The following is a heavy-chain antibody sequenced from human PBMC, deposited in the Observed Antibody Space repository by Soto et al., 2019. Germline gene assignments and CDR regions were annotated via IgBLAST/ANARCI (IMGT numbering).Heavy chain of an antibody. CDR1: GFTFSSYE. V-gene: IGHV3-48*03. J-gene: IGHJ6*02. CDR3: ARDQTLYYYGMDV. CDR2: ISSSGSTI. Sequence: VGSLRLSCAASGFTFSSYEMNWVRQAPGKGLEWVSYISSSGSTIYYADSVKGRFTISRDNAKNSLYLQMNSLRAEDTAVYYCARDQTLYYYGMDVWGQGTTVTVSS.